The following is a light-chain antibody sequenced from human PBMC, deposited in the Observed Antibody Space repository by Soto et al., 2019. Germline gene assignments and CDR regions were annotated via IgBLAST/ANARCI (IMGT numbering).Light chain of an antibody. J-gene: IGLJ1*01. Sequence: QSALTQPASVSGSPGQSFTISCTGTSSDVGGYHYVSWYQHHPGKAPKLMIYEVSNRPSGVSNRFSGSKSGNTASLTISGLQAEDEADYFCSSYGSTSSRYVFGTRTKVTVL. V-gene: IGLV2-14*01. CDR2: EVS. CDR1: SSDVGGYHY. CDR3: SSYGSTSSRYV.